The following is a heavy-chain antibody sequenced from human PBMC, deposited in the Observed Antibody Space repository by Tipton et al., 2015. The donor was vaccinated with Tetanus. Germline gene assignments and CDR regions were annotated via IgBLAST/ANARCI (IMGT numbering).Heavy chain of an antibody. CDR3: ARVEVLWSFVIDY. D-gene: IGHD2-21*01. Sequence: TLSLTCTLSGGSISSYYWSWVRQPPGKGLEWLGYVFYSGSTDLNPSLKSRVTISVDTSNNLFSLKLTSVTTADTAVYFCARVEVLWSFVIDYWGPGTHVTVSS. V-gene: IGHV4-59*01. CDR1: GGSISSYY. CDR2: VFYSGST. J-gene: IGHJ4*02.